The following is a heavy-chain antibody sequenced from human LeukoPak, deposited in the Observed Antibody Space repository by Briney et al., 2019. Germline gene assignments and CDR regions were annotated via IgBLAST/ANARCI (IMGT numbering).Heavy chain of an antibody. CDR2: IYTSGST. V-gene: IGHV4-4*07. CDR3: ASVYYYDSSGVTFDY. Sequence: SETLSLTCTVSGGSINSYYWSWIRQPAGKGLEWIGRIYTSGSTNYNPSLKSRVTISVDTSKNQFSLKLSSVTAADTAVYYCASVYYYDSSGVTFDYWGQGTLVTVSS. J-gene: IGHJ4*02. D-gene: IGHD3-22*01. CDR1: GGSINSYY.